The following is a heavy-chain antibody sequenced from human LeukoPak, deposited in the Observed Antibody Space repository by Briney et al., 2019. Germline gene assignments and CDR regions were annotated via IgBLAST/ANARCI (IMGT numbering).Heavy chain of an antibody. CDR2: ISSNGGST. D-gene: IGHD5-24*01. V-gene: IGHV3-64D*09. CDR1: GFTFSSYA. J-gene: IGHJ6*02. CDR3: VKDGYTGWTYYYYGMDV. Sequence: PGGSLRLSCSASGFTFSSYAMHWVRQAPGKGLEYVSAISSNGGSTYYADSVKGRFTISGDNSKNTLYLQMSSLRAEDTAVYYCVKDGYTGWTYYYYGMDVWGQGTTVTVSS.